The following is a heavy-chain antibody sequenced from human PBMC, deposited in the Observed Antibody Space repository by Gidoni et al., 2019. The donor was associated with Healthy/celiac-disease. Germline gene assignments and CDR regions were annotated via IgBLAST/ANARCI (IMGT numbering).Heavy chain of an antibody. CDR2: ISYDGSNK. J-gene: IGHJ4*02. Sequence: QVQLVESGGGVVQPGRSLRLSCAASGFTFSHYGMHWVRQAPGKGLEWVAVISYDGSNKYYADSVKGRFTISRDNSKNTLYLQMNSLRAEDTAVYYCATYEKWGYYDSRAFDYWGQGTLVTVSS. V-gene: IGHV3-30*03. CDR3: ATYEKWGYYDSRAFDY. CDR1: GFTFSHYG. D-gene: IGHD3-22*01.